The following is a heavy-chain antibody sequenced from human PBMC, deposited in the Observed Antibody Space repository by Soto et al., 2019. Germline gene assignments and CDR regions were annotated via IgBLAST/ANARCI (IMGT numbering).Heavy chain of an antibody. CDR2: IPYDGSNK. J-gene: IGHJ6*02. D-gene: IGHD5-18*01. V-gene: IGHV3-30-3*01. CDR1: GFTFSSYA. Sequence: GGSLRLSCAASGFTFSSYAMHWVRQAPGKGLEWVAVIPYDGSNKYYADSVKGRFTISRDNSKNTLYLQMNSLRAEDTAVYYCARDKRHRDSYGRYYYYYYGMDVWGQGTTVTVSS. CDR3: ARDKRHRDSYGRYYYYYYGMDV.